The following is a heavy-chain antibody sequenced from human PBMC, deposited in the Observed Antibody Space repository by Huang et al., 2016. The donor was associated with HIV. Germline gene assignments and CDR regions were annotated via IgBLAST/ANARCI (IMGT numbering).Heavy chain of an antibody. CDR1: GFSFSSCN. Sequence: EEQLVESGGGLVQPGGSLRLACAASGFSFSSCNMNWVRPVPGKGLEWLSYISETGSVITYADSVKGRFTVSRDNAKNSLYLQMDSLRAEDTAVYYCARGYSSSWLYNWGQGTLVTVSS. V-gene: IGHV3-48*01. CDR3: ARGYSSSWLYN. CDR2: ISETGSVI. J-gene: IGHJ4*02. D-gene: IGHD6-13*01.